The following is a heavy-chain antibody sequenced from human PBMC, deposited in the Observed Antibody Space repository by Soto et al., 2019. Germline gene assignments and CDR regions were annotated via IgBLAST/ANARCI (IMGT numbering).Heavy chain of an antibody. D-gene: IGHD5-12*01. J-gene: IGHJ5*02. Sequence: QAQLVQSGPEVKKPGSSVKVSCKASGGSFRTFVVDWVRQAPGQGPEWMGGIIPFFGTTNYAQKFQGRVTIPADESTSPALMDLRRLTAEATAVYYCARPRGAYGQNNSFAPWGQGTLVTVSS. CDR3: ARPRGAYGQNNSFAP. CDR1: GGSFRTFV. V-gene: IGHV1-69*01. CDR2: IIPFFGTT.